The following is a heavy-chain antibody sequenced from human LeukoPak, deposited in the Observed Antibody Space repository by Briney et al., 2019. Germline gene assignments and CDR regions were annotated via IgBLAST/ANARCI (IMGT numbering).Heavy chain of an antibody. CDR3: AVIGSLSNYYYMDV. Sequence: GASVKVSCKASGYTFTSYDINWVRQATGQGLEWMGWMNPNSGNTGYAQKFQGRVTITRNTSISTAYMELNSLRSEDTAVYYCAVIGSLSNYYYMDVWGKGTTVTVSS. V-gene: IGHV1-8*03. CDR1: GYTFTSYD. J-gene: IGHJ6*03. CDR2: MNPNSGNT. D-gene: IGHD2/OR15-2a*01.